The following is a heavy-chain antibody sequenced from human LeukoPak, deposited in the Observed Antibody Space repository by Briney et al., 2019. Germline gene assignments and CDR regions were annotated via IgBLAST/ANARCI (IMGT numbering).Heavy chain of an antibody. CDR3: ARDYSGSSTGYNWFDP. CDR1: GGSISSNY. J-gene: IGHJ5*02. D-gene: IGHD1-26*01. V-gene: IGHV4-59*01. CDR2: IYYSGST. Sequence: PSETLSLTCTVSGGSISSNYWSWIRQPPGKGLEWIGYIYYSGSTNYNPSLKSRVTISVDTSKNQFSLKLSSVTAADTAVYYCARDYSGSSTGYNWFDPWGQGTLVTVSS.